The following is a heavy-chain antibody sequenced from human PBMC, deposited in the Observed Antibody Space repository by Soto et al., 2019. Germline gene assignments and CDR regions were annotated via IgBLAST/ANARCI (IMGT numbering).Heavy chain of an antibody. CDR1: GYTFTSYY. V-gene: IGHV1-46*01. D-gene: IGHD6-13*01. CDR2: INPSGGST. J-gene: IGHJ3*02. CDR3: ARVWYSGIAADDDAFDI. Sequence: ASVKVSCKASGYTFTSYYMHWVRQAPGQGLEWMGIINPSGGSTSYAQKFQGRVTMTRDTSTSTVYMELSSLRSEDTAVYYCARVWYSGIAADDDAFDIWGQGTMVTVSS.